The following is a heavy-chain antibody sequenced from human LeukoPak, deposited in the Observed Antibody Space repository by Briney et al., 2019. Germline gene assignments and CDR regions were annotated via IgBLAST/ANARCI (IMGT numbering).Heavy chain of an antibody. CDR3: ARDGGPAYSSSWYLY. Sequence: GGSLRLSCAASGFTFSSYEMNWVRQAPGKGLEWVSYISSSGGTIYYADSVKGRFTISRDNAKNSLYLQMNSLRAEDTAVYYCARDGGPAYSSSWYLYWGQGTLVTVSS. J-gene: IGHJ4*02. CDR1: GFTFSSYE. D-gene: IGHD6-13*01. V-gene: IGHV3-48*03. CDR2: ISSSGGTI.